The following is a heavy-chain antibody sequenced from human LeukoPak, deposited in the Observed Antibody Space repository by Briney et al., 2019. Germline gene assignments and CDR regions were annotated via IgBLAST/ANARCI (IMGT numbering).Heavy chain of an antibody. V-gene: IGHV3-66*01. Sequence: GGSLRLSCAASGFTVSSNYMSWVRQAPGKGLEWVSVIYSGGSTYYADSVKGRFTISRDNSKNTLYLQMNSLRAEDTAVYYCARVAGDYYYYYMDVWGKGTTVTVSS. CDR1: GFTVSSNY. CDR2: IYSGGST. CDR3: ARVAGDYYYYYMDV. J-gene: IGHJ6*03. D-gene: IGHD2-15*01.